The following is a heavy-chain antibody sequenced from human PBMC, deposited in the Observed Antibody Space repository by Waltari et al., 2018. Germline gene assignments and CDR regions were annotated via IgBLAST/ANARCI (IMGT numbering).Heavy chain of an antibody. CDR1: GGTFSSYA. Sequence: QVQLVQSGAEVKKPGSSVKVSCKASGGTFSSYAISWVRQAPGQGLEWMGTHISIGGRANYAQKCQGRVTITPDESTSTAYMELGRVRSEDTAVYYCARGGRAVERWGAFDYWGQGTLVTVSS. CDR2: HISIGGRA. J-gene: IGHJ4*02. CDR3: ARGGRAVERWGAFDY. D-gene: IGHD6-19*01. V-gene: IGHV1-69*11.